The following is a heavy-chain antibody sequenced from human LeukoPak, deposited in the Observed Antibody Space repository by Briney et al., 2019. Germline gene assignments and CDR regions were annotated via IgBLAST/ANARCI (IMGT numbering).Heavy chain of an antibody. D-gene: IGHD2-21*02. CDR1: GFTFSSYA. J-gene: IGHJ6*02. Sequence: PGGSLRLSYAASGFTFSSYAMSWVRQAPGKGLEWVSAISGSGGSTYYADSVKGRFTISRDNSKNTLYLQMNSLRAEDTAVYYCAKQGYCGGDCYRRGMDVWGQGTTVTVSS. CDR2: ISGSGGST. CDR3: AKQGYCGGDCYRRGMDV. V-gene: IGHV3-23*01.